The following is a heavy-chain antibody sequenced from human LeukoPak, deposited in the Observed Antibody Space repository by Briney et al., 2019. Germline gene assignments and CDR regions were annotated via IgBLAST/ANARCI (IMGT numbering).Heavy chain of an antibody. CDR2: IYYSWST. Sequence: SSETLSLTCAVSGGSISSYYWSWIRQPPGKGLEWIGYIYYSWSTNYNPSLKSRVTISVDTSKNQFSLKLSSVTAADAAVYYCERGYGGSSPWYYYYYMDVWGKGTTVTISS. CDR3: ERGYGGSSPWYYYYYMDV. D-gene: IGHD1-26*01. J-gene: IGHJ6*03. V-gene: IGHV4-59*01. CDR1: GGSISSYY.